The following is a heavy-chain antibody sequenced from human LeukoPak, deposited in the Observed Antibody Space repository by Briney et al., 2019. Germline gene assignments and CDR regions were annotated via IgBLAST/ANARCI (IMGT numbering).Heavy chain of an antibody. D-gene: IGHD1-1*01. Sequence: GGSLRLSCAASGFTFSSYGMHWVRQAPGKGLEWVAFIRYDGSNKYYADSVKGRFTISRDNSKNTLYLQMNSLRAEDTAVYYCAKGPRYNWNDAHYWGQGTLVTVSS. J-gene: IGHJ4*02. CDR1: GFTFSSYG. V-gene: IGHV3-30*02. CDR2: IRYDGSNK. CDR3: AKGPRYNWNDAHY.